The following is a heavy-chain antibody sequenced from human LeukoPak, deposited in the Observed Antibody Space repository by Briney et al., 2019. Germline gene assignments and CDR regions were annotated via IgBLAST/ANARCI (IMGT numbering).Heavy chain of an antibody. CDR2: VNSDGSST. Sequence: PGGSLRLSRTPPGFSFSNHYMRWIRQAPGKGLVWVSRVNSDGSSTTYADSVKGRFTISRDNAKNTLYLQMNRLRAEDTAVYYCARGCYYGMDVWGQGTTVTVS. V-gene: IGHV3-74*01. J-gene: IGHJ6*02. CDR3: ARGCYYGMDV. CDR1: GFSFSNHY.